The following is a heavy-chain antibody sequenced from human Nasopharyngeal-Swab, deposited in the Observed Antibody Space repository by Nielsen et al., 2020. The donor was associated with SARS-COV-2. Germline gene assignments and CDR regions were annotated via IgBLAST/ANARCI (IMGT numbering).Heavy chain of an antibody. CDR1: GYTFTSYA. CDR3: ARGPIRTRNWFDP. J-gene: IGHJ5*02. CDR2: INAGNGNT. V-gene: IGHV1-3*01. Sequence: ASVKVSCKISGYTFTSYAMHWVRQAPGQRLEWMGWINAGNGNTKYSQKFQGRVTITRDTSASTAYMELSSLRSEDTAVYYCARGPIRTRNWFDPWGQGTLVTVSS. D-gene: IGHD2-2*01.